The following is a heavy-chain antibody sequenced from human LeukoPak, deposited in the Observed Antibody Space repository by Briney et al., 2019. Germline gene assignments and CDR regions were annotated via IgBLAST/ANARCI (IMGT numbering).Heavy chain of an antibody. Sequence: GGSLRLSCAASGFTFSSFWMHWVRQDPGKGLAWVSRINSDGSSTIHADSVRGRFTTSRDNAKNTLYLQMNNVRAEDTAVYYCARGPPRRDYYDSSGYFGYFDYWGQGTLVTVSS. CDR3: ARGPPRRDYYDSSGYFGYFDY. J-gene: IGHJ4*02. V-gene: IGHV3-74*01. CDR1: GFTFSSFW. D-gene: IGHD3-22*01. CDR2: INSDGSST.